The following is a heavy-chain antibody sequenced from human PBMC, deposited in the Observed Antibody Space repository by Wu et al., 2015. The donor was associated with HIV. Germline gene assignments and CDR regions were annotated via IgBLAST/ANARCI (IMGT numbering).Heavy chain of an antibody. CDR3: ARAASFFYDKHGYYRNWYFDV. V-gene: IGHV1-8*01. D-gene: IGHD3-22*01. CDR2: MNPNSGNT. Sequence: HVQLEQSGAVVRKPGASVRVSCKVSEYSLMKLSIHWVRQAPGQGLEWVGWMNPNSGNTGYPQKFQGRVTMTRDTSISTAYMELSSLKSEDTAVYYCARAASFFYDKHGYYRNWYFDVWGRGTLVAVSS. J-gene: IGHJ2*01. CDR1: EYSLMKLS.